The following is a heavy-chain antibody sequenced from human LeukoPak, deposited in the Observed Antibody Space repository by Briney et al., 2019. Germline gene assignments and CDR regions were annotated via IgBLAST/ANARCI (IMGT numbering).Heavy chain of an antibody. V-gene: IGHV3-30*04. CDR3: ARSCSSSYISDY. D-gene: IGHD6-6*01. Sequence: GGSLRLSCAASGFTFSSYAMHWVRQAPGKGLEWVAVISYDGSNKYYADSVKGRFTISRDNSKNTLYLQMNSLRAEDTAVYYCARSCSSSYISDYWGQGTLVTVSS. CDR2: ISYDGSNK. J-gene: IGHJ4*02. CDR1: GFTFSSYA.